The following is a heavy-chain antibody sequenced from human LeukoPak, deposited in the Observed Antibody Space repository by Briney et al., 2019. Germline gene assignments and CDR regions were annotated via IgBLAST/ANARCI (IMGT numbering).Heavy chain of an antibody. V-gene: IGHV3-30*18. D-gene: IGHD1/OR15-1a*01. J-gene: IGHJ4*02. CDR2: ISYDGSNK. CDR1: GFTFSSYD. Sequence: GGSLRLSCAASGFTFSSYDMHWVRQAPGKGLEWVAVISYDGSNKYYADSVKGRFTISRDDSKNTLYLQMNSLRAEDTAVYYCAKFQGVGGEHTDYWGQGTLVTVSS. CDR3: AKFQGVGGEHTDY.